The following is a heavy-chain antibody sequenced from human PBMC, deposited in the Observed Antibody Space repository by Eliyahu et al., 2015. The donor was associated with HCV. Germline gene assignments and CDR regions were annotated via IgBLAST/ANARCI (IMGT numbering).Heavy chain of an antibody. CDR2: IKSKTDGGTT. J-gene: IGHJ6*03. CDR1: GFTFSKAW. V-gene: IGHV3-15*01. D-gene: IGHD3-10*01. Sequence: EVQLVESGGGLVKPGGSLRLSCAASGFTFSKAWMSWVCAAPREGGEWIGRIKSKTDGGTTDYAAPVKGRFTISRDDSKSTLYLQMNSLKTEDTAVYYCTTGAPGGFDYYLDVWGQGTTVTVSS. CDR3: TTGAPGGFDYYLDV.